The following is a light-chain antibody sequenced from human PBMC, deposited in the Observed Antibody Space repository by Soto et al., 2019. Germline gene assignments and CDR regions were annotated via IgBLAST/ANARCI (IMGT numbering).Light chain of an antibody. V-gene: IGKV3-15*01. CDR1: QSVSVN. CDR2: GAS. J-gene: IGKJ1*01. CDR3: QQYNNWPQT. Sequence: EIVMTQSPATLSVSPGERATLSCRASQSVSVNLAWYQQKPGQAPRLLIYGASTRATGIPARFSGSGSGTEFTLTISSLQSEDFAVYCCQQYNNWPQTFGQGTKVEIK.